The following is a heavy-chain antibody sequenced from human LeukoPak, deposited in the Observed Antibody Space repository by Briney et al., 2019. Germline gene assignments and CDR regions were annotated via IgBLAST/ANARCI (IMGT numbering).Heavy chain of an antibody. CDR1: GFTFSNYA. Sequence: GGSLRLSCAASGFTFSNYAMTWVRQAPGKGLEWVSAISGSGGSTYYADSVKGRFTISRDNSKNTLYLQMNSLKGEDTAVYYCARRSNPPGRIDHWGQGTLVTVSS. D-gene: IGHD1-14*01. J-gene: IGHJ4*02. CDR3: ARRSNPPGRIDH. V-gene: IGHV3-23*01. CDR2: ISGSGGST.